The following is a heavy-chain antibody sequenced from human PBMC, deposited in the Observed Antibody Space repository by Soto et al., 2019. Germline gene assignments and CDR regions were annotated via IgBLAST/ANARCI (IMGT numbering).Heavy chain of an antibody. Sequence: EVQLVESGGGLVQPGGALRLSCAASGFTFSDYSMNWVRQAPGKGLEWVSYISSTSTTIYYAESVKGRFTISRDNAKNSLYLQMNSLRDEDTAVYFWGRGPGWGVDYWGQGTLVTVSS. J-gene: IGHJ4*02. D-gene: IGHD2-15*01. CDR2: ISSTSTTI. CDR3: GRGPGWGVDY. V-gene: IGHV3-48*02. CDR1: GFTFSDYS.